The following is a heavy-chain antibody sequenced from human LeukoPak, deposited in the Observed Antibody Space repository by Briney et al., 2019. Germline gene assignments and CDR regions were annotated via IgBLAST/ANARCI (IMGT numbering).Heavy chain of an antibody. CDR2: INHSGST. CDR3: ARGIQARGYSYGPKLFDY. Sequence: SETLSLTCAVYGGSFSGYYWSWIRQPPGKGLEWIGEINHSGSTNYNPSLKSRVTISVDTSKNQFPLKLSSVTAADTAVYYCARGIQARGYSYGPKLFDYWGQGTLVTVSS. J-gene: IGHJ4*02. D-gene: IGHD5-18*01. CDR1: GGSFSGYY. V-gene: IGHV4-34*01.